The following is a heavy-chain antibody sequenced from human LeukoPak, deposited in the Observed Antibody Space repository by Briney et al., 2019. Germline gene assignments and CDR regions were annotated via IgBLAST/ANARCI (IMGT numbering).Heavy chain of an antibody. J-gene: IGHJ3*01. CDR3: ARDPNGDYIGAFDF. CDR2: IRSGGSA. CDR1: GFTFSNYA. D-gene: IGHD4-17*01. Sequence: GGSLRLSCAASGFTFSNYAMIWVRQAPGQGLKWVSAIRSGGSAKYADPVKARFTISRDNSKNTLYLQMNSLRAEDTALYFCARDPNGDYIGAFDFLGQGTVVTVSS. V-gene: IGHV3-23*01.